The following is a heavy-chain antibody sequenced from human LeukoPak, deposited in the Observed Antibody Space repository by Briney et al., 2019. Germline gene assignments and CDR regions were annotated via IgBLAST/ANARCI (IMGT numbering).Heavy chain of an antibody. CDR2: IYYSGST. V-gene: IGHV4-59*12. D-gene: IGHD3-3*01. CDR1: GGSISSYY. J-gene: IGHJ3*02. CDR3: ARSVQPYDFWSGPHSPDAFDI. Sequence: SETLSLTCTVSGGSISSYYWSWIRQPPGKGLEWIGYIYYSGSTNYNPSLKSRVTMSVDTSKNQFSLKLSSVTAADTAVYYCARSVQPYDFWSGPHSPDAFDIWGQGTMVTVSS.